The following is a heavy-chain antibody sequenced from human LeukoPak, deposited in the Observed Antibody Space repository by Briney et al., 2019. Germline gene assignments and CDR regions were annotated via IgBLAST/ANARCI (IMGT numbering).Heavy chain of an antibody. Sequence: GGSLRLSCAASGFTFSSYSMNWVRQAPGKGLEWVSSISSSSSYIYYADSVKGRFTISRDNAENSLYLQMNSLRAEDTAVYYCARERPTLAQNWNDVSYGMDVWGQGTTVTVSS. CDR2: ISSSSSYI. D-gene: IGHD1-1*01. CDR1: GFTFSSYS. V-gene: IGHV3-21*01. CDR3: ARERPTLAQNWNDVSYGMDV. J-gene: IGHJ6*02.